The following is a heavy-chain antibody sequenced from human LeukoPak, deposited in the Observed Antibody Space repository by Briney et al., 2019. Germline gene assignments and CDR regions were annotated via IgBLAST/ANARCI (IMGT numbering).Heavy chain of an antibody. V-gene: IGHV3-7*01. J-gene: IGHJ4*02. D-gene: IGHD2-15*01. CDR1: GFTFRSYW. CDR3: VREARESGGFDY. Sequence: GGSLRLSCAGPGFTFRSYWMSWVRQAPGKGLEWVANIKQDGSEKYYVDSVKGRFTISRDNAKNSLYLQMNSLRAEDTAVYYCVREARESGGFDYWGQGTLVTVSS. CDR2: IKQDGSEK.